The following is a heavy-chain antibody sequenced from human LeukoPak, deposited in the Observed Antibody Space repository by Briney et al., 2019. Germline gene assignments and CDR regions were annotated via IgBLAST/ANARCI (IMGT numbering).Heavy chain of an antibody. CDR1: GGTFSSYA. V-gene: IGHV1-2*02. J-gene: IGHJ3*02. CDR2: INPNSGGT. D-gene: IGHD3-10*01. Sequence: ASVKVSCKASGGTFSSYAISWVRQAPGQGLEWMGWINPNSGGTNYAQKFQGRVTMTRDTSISTAYMELSRLRSDDTAVYYCARPITGSHRADAFDIWGQGTMVTVSS. CDR3: ARPITGSHRADAFDI.